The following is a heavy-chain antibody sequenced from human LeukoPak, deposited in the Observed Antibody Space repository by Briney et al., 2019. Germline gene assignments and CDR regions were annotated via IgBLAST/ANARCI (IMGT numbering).Heavy chain of an antibody. Sequence: GGSLRLSCTASGFTFGDYAMSWVRQAPGKGLEWVSAISDSGNTYHADSVKGRFTISRDSSKNTLFLQMNRLRPEDAAVYYCAKAPVTTCRGAYCYPFDYWGQGTLVTVSS. CDR1: GFTFGDYA. CDR3: AKAPVTTCRGAYCYPFDY. D-gene: IGHD2-21*01. CDR2: ISDSGNT. V-gene: IGHV3-23*01. J-gene: IGHJ4*02.